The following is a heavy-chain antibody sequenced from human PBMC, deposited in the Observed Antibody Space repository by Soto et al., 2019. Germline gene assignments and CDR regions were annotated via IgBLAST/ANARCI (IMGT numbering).Heavy chain of an antibody. CDR1: GYTFTSYA. CDR3: ARGIVPAGY. Sequence: QVQLVQSGAEVKKPGASVKVSCKASGYTFTSYAMHWVRQAPGQRLEWMGWINACNGNTKYSQKFQGRVTITRDTSASTAYMELSSLRSEDTAVYYCARGIVPAGYWGQGTLVTVSS. D-gene: IGHD2-2*01. V-gene: IGHV1-3*01. J-gene: IGHJ4*02. CDR2: INACNGNT.